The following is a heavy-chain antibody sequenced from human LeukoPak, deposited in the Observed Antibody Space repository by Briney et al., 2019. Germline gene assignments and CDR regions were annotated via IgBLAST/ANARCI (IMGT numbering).Heavy chain of an antibody. CDR1: GFTFSSYA. V-gene: IGHV3-23*01. CDR3: AKRIAAAGPYFDY. CDR2: ISSSGGST. D-gene: IGHD6-13*01. Sequence: PGGSLRLSCAASGFTFSSYAMSWVRQAPGKGLEWVSAISSSGGSTYYADSEKGRFTISRDNSKNTLYLQMNSLRAEDTAVYYCAKRIAAAGPYFDYWGQGTLVTVSS. J-gene: IGHJ4*02.